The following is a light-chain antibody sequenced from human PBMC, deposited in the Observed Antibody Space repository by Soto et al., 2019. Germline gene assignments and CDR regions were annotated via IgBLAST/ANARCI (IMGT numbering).Light chain of an antibody. J-gene: IGKJ1*01. CDR3: QKYNIAPWT. CDR2: AAS. Sequence: ESQKTKSPSSLSEYKRDRATITCRASQGISNYLAWYQQKPGKVPKLLIYAASTLQSGVPSRFSGSGSGTDFTLTICCLQPEDVATYYCQKYNIAPWTFGQVAMVDIK. CDR1: QGISNY. V-gene: IGKV1-27*01.